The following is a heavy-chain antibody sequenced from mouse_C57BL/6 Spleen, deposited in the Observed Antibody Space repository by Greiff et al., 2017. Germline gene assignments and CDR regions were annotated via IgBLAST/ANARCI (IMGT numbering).Heavy chain of an antibody. Sequence: VQLQQPGAELVRPGTSVKLSCKASGYTFTSYWMHWVKQRPGQGLEWIGVIDPSDSYTNYNQKFKGKATLTVDTSSSTAYMQLSSLTSEDSAVYYCASPARPYWGQGTSVTVSS. CDR2: IDPSDSYT. CDR3: ASPARPY. V-gene: IGHV1-59*01. J-gene: IGHJ4*01. CDR1: GYTFTSYW.